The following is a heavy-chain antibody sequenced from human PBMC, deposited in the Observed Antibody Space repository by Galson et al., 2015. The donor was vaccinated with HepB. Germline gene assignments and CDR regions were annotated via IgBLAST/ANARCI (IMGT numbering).Heavy chain of an antibody. CDR2: IIPIFGIA. Sequence: SVKVSCKASGGTFSSYAISWVRQAPGQGLEWMGGIIPIFGIANYAQKFQGRVTITADESTSTAYMELSSLRSEDTAVYYCARCMKGIAAAGRVAFDYWGQGTLVTVSS. CDR3: ARCMKGIAAAGRVAFDY. D-gene: IGHD6-13*01. V-gene: IGHV1-69*13. CDR1: GGTFSSYA. J-gene: IGHJ4*02.